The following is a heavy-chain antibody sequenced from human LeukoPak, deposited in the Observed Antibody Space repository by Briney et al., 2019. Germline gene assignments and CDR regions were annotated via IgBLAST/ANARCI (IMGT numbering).Heavy chain of an antibody. J-gene: IGHJ4*02. V-gene: IGHV1-2*02. D-gene: IGHD3-22*01. Sequence: ASVKVSCKASGYTFTGYYMHWVRQAPGQGLEWMGWINPNSGGTNYAQKFQGRVTITRDTSISTAYMELSRLRSDDTAVYYCATLGDYYDSSGYYHYWGQGTLVTVSS. CDR1: GYTFTGYY. CDR3: ATLGDYYDSSGYYHY. CDR2: INPNSGGT.